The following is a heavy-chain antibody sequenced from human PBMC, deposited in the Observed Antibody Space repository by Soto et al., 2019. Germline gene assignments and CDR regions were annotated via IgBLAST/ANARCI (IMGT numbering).Heavy chain of an antibody. D-gene: IGHD6-19*01. CDR2: ISYDGSNK. CDR3: AKGIAVAGTGHY. V-gene: IGHV3-30*18. CDR1: GFTFSSYG. Sequence: LRLSCAASGFTFSSYGMHWVRQAPGKGLEWVAVISYDGSNKYYADSVKGRFTISRDNSKNTLYLQMNSLRAEDTAVYYCAKGIAVAGTGHYWGQGTLVTVSS. J-gene: IGHJ4*02.